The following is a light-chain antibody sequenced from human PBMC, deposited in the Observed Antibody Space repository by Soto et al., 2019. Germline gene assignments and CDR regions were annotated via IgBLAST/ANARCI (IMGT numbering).Light chain of an antibody. CDR1: SSDVGGYNY. Sequence: QAVLTQPASVSGSPGQSITISGTGTSSDVGGYNYVSWYQQHPGKAPKLMIYEVSNRPGGVANRFCGSESGNTASLTISGLQDEDEADYYCSSYTSSSSYVLGTGTKVTVL. V-gene: IGLV2-14*01. CDR2: EVS. J-gene: IGLJ1*01. CDR3: SSYTSSSSYV.